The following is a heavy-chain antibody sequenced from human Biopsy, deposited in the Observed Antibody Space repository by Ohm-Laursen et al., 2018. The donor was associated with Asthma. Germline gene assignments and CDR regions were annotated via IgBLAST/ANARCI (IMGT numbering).Heavy chain of an antibody. CDR1: GGMFGNYA. Sequence: GASVKVSCKASGGMFGNYAISWVRQAPGLGLEWMGGISPIFGSSNYAQRFQGRVTITADIFTRTVYMELSSLRSEDSAVYYCAREVSTVDYGYYYFAMDVWGQGTTVIVSS. V-gene: IGHV1-69*06. CDR2: ISPIFGSS. D-gene: IGHD4-17*01. CDR3: AREVSTVDYGYYYFAMDV. J-gene: IGHJ6*02.